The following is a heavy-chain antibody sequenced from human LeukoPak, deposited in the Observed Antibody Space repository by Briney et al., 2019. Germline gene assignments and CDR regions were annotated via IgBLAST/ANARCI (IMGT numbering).Heavy chain of an antibody. D-gene: IGHD6-13*01. Sequence: SETLSLTCTVSGGSISSYYWSWIRQPPGKGLEWIGYIYYSGTTNYNPSLKSRVTISVDTSKNQFSLKLSSVTAADTAVYYCARGVYIVAAQYGYWGQGTLVTVSS. J-gene: IGHJ4*02. CDR3: ARGVYIVAAQYGY. CDR1: GGSISSYY. CDR2: IYYSGTT. V-gene: IGHV4-59*01.